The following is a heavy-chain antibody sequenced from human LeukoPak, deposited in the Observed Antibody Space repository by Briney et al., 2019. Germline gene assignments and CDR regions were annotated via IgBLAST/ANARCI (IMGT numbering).Heavy chain of an antibody. CDR1: GFTFSSYA. CDR3: AKVPDCSGGSCYYPEYFQH. J-gene: IGHJ1*01. D-gene: IGHD2-15*01. CDR2: ISGSGGST. V-gene: IGHV3-23*01. Sequence: EGSLRLSCAASGFTFSSYAMSWVRQAPGKGLEWVSAISGSGGSTYYADSVKGRFTISRDNSKNTLYLQMNSLRAEDTAVYYCAKVPDCSGGSCYYPEYFQHWGQGTLVTVSS.